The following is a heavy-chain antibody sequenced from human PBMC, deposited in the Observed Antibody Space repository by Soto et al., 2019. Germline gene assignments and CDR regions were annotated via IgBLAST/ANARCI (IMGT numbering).Heavy chain of an antibody. V-gene: IGHV4-34*01. CDR1: GGSFSGYY. Sequence: QVQLQQWGAGLLKPSETLSLTCAVYGGSFSGYYWSWIRQPPGKGLEWIGEINHSGSTNYNPSLKSRVTISVDTSKTQFSLKLSSVTAADTAVYYCARSSGWRNWYFDLWGRGTLVTVSS. J-gene: IGHJ2*01. CDR3: ARSSGWRNWYFDL. D-gene: IGHD6-19*01. CDR2: INHSGST.